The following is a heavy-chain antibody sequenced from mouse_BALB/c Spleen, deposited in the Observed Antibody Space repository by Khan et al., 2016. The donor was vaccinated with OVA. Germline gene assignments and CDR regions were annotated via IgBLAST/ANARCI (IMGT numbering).Heavy chain of an antibody. CDR2: INPGSGDT. Sequence: QVQLQQSGAELVRPGTSVKVSCKASGYSFTDYLIDWVKQRPGQGLEWIGVINPGSGDTHYNEKFPGKAKLTADKSSSTAYMQLSSLTSDDSAIYFCARGGYGSLAYWGQGTLVTVSP. V-gene: IGHV1-54*01. D-gene: IGHD1-1*02. J-gene: IGHJ3*01. CDR1: GYSFTDYL. CDR3: ARGGYGSLAY.